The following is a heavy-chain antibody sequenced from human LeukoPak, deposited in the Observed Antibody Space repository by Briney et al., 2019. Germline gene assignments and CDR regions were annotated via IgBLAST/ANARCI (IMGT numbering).Heavy chain of an antibody. J-gene: IGHJ4*02. V-gene: IGHV3-48*02. CDR1: GFTFSSYS. D-gene: IGHD3-22*01. CDR3: ARSTYYYDSSGYLYPSFFDY. Sequence: GGSLRLSCAASGFTFSSYSMNWVRQAPGKGLEWVSYISRTSHTIYYADSVKGRFTISRDNAKNSLYLRMNSLRDEDTAVYYCARSTYYYDSSGYLYPSFFDYWGQGNLVTVSS. CDR2: ISRTSHTI.